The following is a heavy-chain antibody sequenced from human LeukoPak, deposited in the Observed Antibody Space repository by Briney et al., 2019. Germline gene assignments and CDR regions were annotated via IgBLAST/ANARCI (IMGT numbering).Heavy chain of an antibody. V-gene: IGHV1-8*01. CDR1: GYTFDSHD. Sequence: GASVKVSCKSSGYTFDSHDINWVRQATGQGLEWMGWMNPYSGNTGYAQKFQGRVTMTRDTSINTAYLEFYSLRSEDTAVYYCARGYSPTLRTTSNDYWGQGTLVTVSS. J-gene: IGHJ4*02. CDR3: ARGYSPTLRTTSNDY. CDR2: MNPYSGNT. D-gene: IGHD1/OR15-1a*01.